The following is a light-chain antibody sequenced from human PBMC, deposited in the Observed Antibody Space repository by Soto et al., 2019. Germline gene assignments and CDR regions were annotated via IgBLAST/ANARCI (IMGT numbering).Light chain of an antibody. V-gene: IGLV2-11*01. CDR1: SSDVGAYNY. J-gene: IGLJ1*01. CDR3: CSYADNYSYV. Sequence: QSVLTQPRSVSGSPGQSVTISCTGTSSDVGAYNYASCYKQHPGKAPKLMTYNFGKRPSGVPDRFSGSKSGSTASLTISGLQAEDEADYYCCSYADNYSYVFGTGTKVTVL. CDR2: NFG.